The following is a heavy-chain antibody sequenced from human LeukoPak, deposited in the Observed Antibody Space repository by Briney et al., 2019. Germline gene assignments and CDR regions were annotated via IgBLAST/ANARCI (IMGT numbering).Heavy chain of an antibody. J-gene: IGHJ4*02. CDR3: ARDVLLWFGESRFDY. D-gene: IGHD3-10*01. CDR2: INPNSGGT. V-gene: IGHV1-2*02. CDR1: GYTFTGYY. Sequence: ASVKVSCKASGYTFTGYYMHWVRQAPGQGLEWMGWINPNSGGTNYAQKFQGRVTMTRDTSISTAYMELSRLRSDDTAVYYCARDVLLWFGESRFDYWGQGTLVTVSS.